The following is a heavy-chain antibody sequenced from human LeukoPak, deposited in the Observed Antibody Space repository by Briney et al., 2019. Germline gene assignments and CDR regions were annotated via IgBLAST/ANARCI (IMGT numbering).Heavy chain of an antibody. V-gene: IGHV1-8*01. CDR2: MNPNSGNT. Sequence: ASVKVSXKASXYTFTSYDINWVRQATGQGLEWMGWMNPNSGNTGYAQKFQGRVTMTRNTSISTAYMELSSLRSEDTAVYYCARGRSLVPFGFLYYYYYGMDVWGQGTTVTVSS. D-gene: IGHD6-13*01. CDR1: XYTFTSYD. CDR3: ARGRSLVPFGFLYYYYYGMDV. J-gene: IGHJ6*02.